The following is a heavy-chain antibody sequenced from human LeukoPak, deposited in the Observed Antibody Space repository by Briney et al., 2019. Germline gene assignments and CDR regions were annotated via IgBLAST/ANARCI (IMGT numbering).Heavy chain of an antibody. V-gene: IGHV1-69*13. CDR1: GGTFSSYA. Sequence: ASVKVSCKASGGTFSSYAISWVRQAPGQGLEWMGGIIPIFGTANYAQKFQGRVTITADESTSTAYMELSSLRSDDTAVYYCARAPEPNLKYYYDSSGPDAFDIWGQGTMDTVSS. CDR3: ARAPEPNLKYYYDSSGPDAFDI. J-gene: IGHJ3*02. D-gene: IGHD3-22*01. CDR2: IIPIFGTA.